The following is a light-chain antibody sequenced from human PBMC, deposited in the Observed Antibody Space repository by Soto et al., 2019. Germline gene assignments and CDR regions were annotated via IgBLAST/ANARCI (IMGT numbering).Light chain of an antibody. V-gene: IGKV3-11*01. CDR3: LQRSNWPWT. J-gene: IGKJ1*01. Sequence: EIVLTQSPATLSLSPGERATLSCRASQSVSNSLAWYQQRPGQAPRLLIYDASNRATGIPARFSGSGSGTDFTLTISSLEPEDFAVYYCLQRSNWPWTFGQGTKV. CDR1: QSVSNS. CDR2: DAS.